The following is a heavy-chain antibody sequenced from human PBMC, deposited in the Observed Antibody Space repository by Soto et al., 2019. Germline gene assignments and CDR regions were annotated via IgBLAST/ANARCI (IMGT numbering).Heavy chain of an antibody. Sequence: TLSLTCTVSGGSISSGDYYWSWIRQPPGKGLEWIGYIYYSGSTYYNPSLKSRVTISVDTSKNQFSLKLSSVTAADTAVYYCARVQYYYDSSGPKTAEYFQHWGQGTLVTVSS. V-gene: IGHV4-30-4*01. CDR2: IYYSGST. J-gene: IGHJ1*01. CDR1: GGSISSGDYY. D-gene: IGHD3-22*01. CDR3: ARVQYYYDSSGPKTAEYFQH.